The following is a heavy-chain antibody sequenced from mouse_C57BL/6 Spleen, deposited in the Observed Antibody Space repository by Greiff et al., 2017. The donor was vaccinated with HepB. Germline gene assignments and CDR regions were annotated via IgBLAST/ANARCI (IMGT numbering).Heavy chain of an antibody. V-gene: IGHV5-9-1*02. CDR3: TRDDYGSSLAWFAY. Sequence: DVMLVESGEGLVKPGGSLKLSCAASGFTFSSYAMSWVRQTPEKRLEWVAYISSGGDYIYYADTVKGRFTISRDNARNTLYLQMSSLKSEDTAMYYCTRDDYGSSLAWFAYWGQGTLVTVSA. J-gene: IGHJ3*01. D-gene: IGHD1-1*01. CDR2: ISSGGDYI. CDR1: GFTFSSYA.